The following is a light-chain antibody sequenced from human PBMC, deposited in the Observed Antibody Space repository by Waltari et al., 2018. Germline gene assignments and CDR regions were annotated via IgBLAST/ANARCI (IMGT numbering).Light chain of an antibody. CDR3: QQSYNNPRT. V-gene: IGKV1-39*01. J-gene: IGKJ3*01. CDR1: QSVITY. Sequence: DIQMTQSPSSLSASVGDRVTITCRASQSVITYLNWYQQDPGKAPKLLIYAASSLHSGVPSRFSGSGSGTDFTLTISNLQPGDFATYYCQQSYNNPRTFGPGTKVNIK. CDR2: AAS.